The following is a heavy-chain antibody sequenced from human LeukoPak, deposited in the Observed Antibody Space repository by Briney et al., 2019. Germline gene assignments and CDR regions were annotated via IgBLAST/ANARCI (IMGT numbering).Heavy chain of an antibody. V-gene: IGHV4-59*01. CDR2: IYYSGST. CDR1: GGSISSYY. CDR3: ARSPGQWLEPYFDY. J-gene: IGHJ4*02. Sequence: PSETLSLTCTVSGGSISSYYWSWIRQPPGKGLEWIGYIYYSGSTNYIPSLKSRVTISVDTSKNQFSLKLSSVTAADTAVYYCARSPGQWLEPYFDYWGQGTLVTVSS. D-gene: IGHD6-19*01.